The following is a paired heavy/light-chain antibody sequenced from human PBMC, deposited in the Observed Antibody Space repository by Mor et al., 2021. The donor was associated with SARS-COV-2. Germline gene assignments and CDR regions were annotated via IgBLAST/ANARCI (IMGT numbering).Light chain of an antibody. V-gene: IGKV4-1*01. CDR2: WAG. CDR3: QQYIDNPFT. J-gene: IGKJ3*01. CDR1: RSVLYSPNNKNY. Sequence: DIVMTQSPVSLAVSLGERATINCKSSRSVLYSPNNKNYLAWFQQRPGQPPRLLISWAGTRESGVPDRFSGSGSGTDFTLTISSLQTEDVAVYYCQQYIDNPFTFGPGTKVDIK.
Heavy chain of an antibody. CDR2: VYYSGST. CDR1: GGSIGSSAYY. CDR3: GRAVPDSGWPRFFDS. Sequence: QLQLQESGPGLVKPSETLSLTCSVSGGSIGSSAYYWGWIRQPPGQGLEWIGSVYYSGSTFYSPSLKSRVTVSIDTSKNQFSLKLTSVTAADAAVYYCGRAVPDSGWPRFFDSWGQGTLVTVSS. J-gene: IGHJ4*02. V-gene: IGHV4-39*01. D-gene: IGHD6-19*01.